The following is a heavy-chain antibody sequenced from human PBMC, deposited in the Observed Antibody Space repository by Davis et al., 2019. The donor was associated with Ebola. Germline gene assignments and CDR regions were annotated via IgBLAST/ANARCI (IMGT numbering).Heavy chain of an antibody. J-gene: IGHJ4*02. CDR2: IITDNGNR. CDR1: GYTFTSYG. CDR3: GRGGIQIWSSHYLDY. Sequence: ASVQVSCKASGYTFTSYGISWVRQAPGHGLEWMGWIITDNGNRNYAQKFQGRVNMSTDTSTTTAYMELTSLRSDDTAVYYCGRGGIQIWSSHYLDYWGQGTLVTVSS. V-gene: IGHV1-18*04. D-gene: IGHD5-18*01.